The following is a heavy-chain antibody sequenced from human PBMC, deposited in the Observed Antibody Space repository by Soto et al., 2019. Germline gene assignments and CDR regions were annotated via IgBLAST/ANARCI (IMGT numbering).Heavy chain of an antibody. V-gene: IGHV4-39*01. Sequence: SETLSLTCTVSGGSISSSSYYWGWIRQPPGKGLEWIGSIYYSGSTYYNPSLKSRVTISVDTSKNQFSLKLSSVTAADTAVYYCARREAAGTPFDYWGQGTLVTVSS. J-gene: IGHJ4*02. CDR3: ARREAAGTPFDY. CDR1: GGSISSSSYY. CDR2: IYYSGST. D-gene: IGHD6-13*01.